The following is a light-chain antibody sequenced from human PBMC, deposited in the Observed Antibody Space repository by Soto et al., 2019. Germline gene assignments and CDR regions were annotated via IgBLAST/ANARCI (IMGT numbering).Light chain of an antibody. CDR1: SSDVGGYNS. Sequence: QSALTQPASVSGSPGQSITISCTGTSSDVGGYNSVSLYQQHPCKAPKLMLYDVSNRPSGVSNRFSGSKSGNTASLTISGLQAEHEADYYCSSYTSSSTLVFGTGTKLTVL. CDR3: SSYTSSSTLV. J-gene: IGLJ1*01. V-gene: IGLV2-14*01. CDR2: DVS.